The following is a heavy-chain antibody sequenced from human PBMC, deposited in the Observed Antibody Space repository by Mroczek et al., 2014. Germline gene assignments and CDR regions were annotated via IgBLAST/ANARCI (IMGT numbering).Heavy chain of an antibody. CDR2: IHYSGNT. Sequence: QVQLQESGPGLVKPSETLSLTCTVSGGSISSNNYYWGWVRQPPGKGLEWIGSIHYSGNTYYNPSLKSRVTISVDTSKNHFSLKLTSVTAADTAVCYCAARWGAGRPGPTDAFDIWGQGTMVTVSS. CDR3: AARWGAGRPGPTDAFDI. V-gene: IGHV4-39*02. J-gene: IGHJ3*02. CDR1: GGSISSNNYY. D-gene: IGHD1-14*01.